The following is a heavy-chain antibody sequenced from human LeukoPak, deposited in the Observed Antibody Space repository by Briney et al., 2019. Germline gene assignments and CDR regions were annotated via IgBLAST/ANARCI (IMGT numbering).Heavy chain of an antibody. V-gene: IGHV3-7*01. CDR1: GFTFSNSW. J-gene: IGHJ4*02. CDR3: ARFTRSASYEVY. Sequence: HTGGSLRLSCAASGFTFSNSWMSWVRQAPERVLEWVANIKADGSQKDYVDSMKGRFTVSRDNAKNSVYLEMKSLRVEDTAIYYCARFTRSASYEVYWGQGTLVTVSS. D-gene: IGHD3-10*01. CDR2: IKADGSQK.